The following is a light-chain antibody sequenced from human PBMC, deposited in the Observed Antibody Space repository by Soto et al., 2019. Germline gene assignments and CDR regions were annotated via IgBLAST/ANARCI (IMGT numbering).Light chain of an antibody. CDR1: QSVLYSSNNKNY. Sequence: DIVMTQSPDSLAVSLGERATINCKSSQSVLYSSNNKNYLAWYQQKPGQPPKLLIYLASTRESGVPDRFSGSGSARDLSLTIGSLQAGEVAVYYGEQYYSAPLAVGGGTKVEVK. CDR2: LAS. V-gene: IGKV4-1*01. CDR3: EQYYSAPLA. J-gene: IGKJ4*01.